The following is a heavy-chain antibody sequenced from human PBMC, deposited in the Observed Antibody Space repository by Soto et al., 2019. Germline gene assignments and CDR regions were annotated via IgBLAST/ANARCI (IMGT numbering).Heavy chain of an antibody. CDR2: IDPSDSYT. CDR1: GYSFTSYG. J-gene: IGHJ4*02. V-gene: IGHV5-10-1*01. CDR3: ARQRYDSSALDY. Sequence: ASLKISCKGSGYSFTSYGISWVRQMPGKGLEWMGRIDPSDSYTNYSPSFQGHVTISADKSISTAYLQWSSLKASDTAMYYCARQRYDSSALDYWGQGTLVTAPQ. D-gene: IGHD3-22*01.